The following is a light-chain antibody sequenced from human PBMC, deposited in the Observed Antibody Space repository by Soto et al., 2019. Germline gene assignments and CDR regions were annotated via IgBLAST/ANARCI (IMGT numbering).Light chain of an antibody. V-gene: IGKV1-5*03. J-gene: IGKJ3*01. CDR1: QSISSG. CDR2: KAS. CDR3: QQYNSYEIT. Sequence: DIQMTQSPSTLSASVGDRVTITCRASQSISSGLAWYQQKPGKAPKLLIYKASSLESGVPSRFSGSGSGTEFTLTISSLQPDDFATYYCQQYNSYEITFGPGTKVDIK.